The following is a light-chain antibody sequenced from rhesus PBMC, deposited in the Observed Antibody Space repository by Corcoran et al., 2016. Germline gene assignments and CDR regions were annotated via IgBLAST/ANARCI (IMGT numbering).Light chain of an antibody. CDR2: DVG. V-gene: IGLV2-23*01. CDR3: SSYAGSNTYI. CDR1: SSDIGGYNY. Sequence: QAALTQPPSVSGSPGQSVTISCTGISSDIGGYNYVSWYQQHPGKAPKLMIYDVGKRPSGVSDRFSGSKSGNTASLTISGLQAEEEADYYCSSYAGSNTYIFDAGTRLTVL. J-gene: IGLJ1*01.